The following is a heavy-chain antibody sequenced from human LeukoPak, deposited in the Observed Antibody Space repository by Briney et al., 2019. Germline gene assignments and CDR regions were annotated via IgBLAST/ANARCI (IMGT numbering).Heavy chain of an antibody. V-gene: IGHV4-39*07. CDR3: ARGPYSYDSSGAFDI. D-gene: IGHD3-22*01. CDR1: GGSISSTNYY. Sequence: SETLSLTCTVSGGSISSTNYYWGWIRQPPGKGLECIGSIYYSGRTYYNPSLKSRVTISVDTSKNQFSLKLSSVTAADTAVYFCARGPYSYDSSGAFDIWGQGTMVTVSS. J-gene: IGHJ3*02. CDR2: IYYSGRT.